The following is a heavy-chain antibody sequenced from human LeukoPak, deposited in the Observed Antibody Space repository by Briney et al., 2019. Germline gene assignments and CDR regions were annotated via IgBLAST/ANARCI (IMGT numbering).Heavy chain of an antibody. V-gene: IGHV3-9*01. D-gene: IGHD3-9*01. CDR1: GFTFDDYA. J-gene: IGHJ4*02. Sequence: GRSLRLSCAASGFTFDDYAMHWVRQAPGKGLEWVSGISWNSGGIGYADSVKGRFTISRDNAKNSLYLQMNSLRAEDTALYYCAKDMNIWTEGYYFDYWGQGTLVTVSS. CDR3: AKDMNIWTEGYYFDY. CDR2: ISWNSGGI.